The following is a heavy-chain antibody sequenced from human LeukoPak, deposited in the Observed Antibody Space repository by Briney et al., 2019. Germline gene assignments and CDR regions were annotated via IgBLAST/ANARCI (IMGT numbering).Heavy chain of an antibody. D-gene: IGHD3-22*01. CDR1: GFTFSSYG. CDR3: ARDSGYYDSSGNIDY. V-gene: IGHV3-23*01. CDR2: ISGSGGST. Sequence: PGGSLRLSCAASGFTFSSYGMSWVRQAPGKGLEWVSAISGSGGSTYYADSVKGRFTISRDNSKNTLYLQMNSLRAEDTGVYYCARDSGYYDSSGNIDYWGQGTLVTVSS. J-gene: IGHJ4*02.